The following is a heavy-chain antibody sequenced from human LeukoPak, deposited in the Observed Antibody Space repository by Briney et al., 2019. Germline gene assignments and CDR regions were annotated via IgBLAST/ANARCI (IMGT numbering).Heavy chain of an antibody. D-gene: IGHD2-2*01. V-gene: IGHV3-21*01. CDR1: GCSFSTYS. CDR2: ISSSSTYI. J-gene: IGHJ4*02. CDR3: ARECSSTSCYYY. Sequence: PGGSLRLSCAASGCSFSTYSMNWVRQAPGKGLEWVSFISSSSTYIYYADSVKGRFTFSRDNAKNSLYLQMNSLRAEDTAVYYCARECSSTSCYYYWGQGTLVTVSS.